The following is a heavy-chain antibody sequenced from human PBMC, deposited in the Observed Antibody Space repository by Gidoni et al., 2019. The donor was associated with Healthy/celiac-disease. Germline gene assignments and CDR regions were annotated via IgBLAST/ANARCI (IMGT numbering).Heavy chain of an antibody. CDR1: GGSISRGGYS. J-gene: IGHJ4*02. D-gene: IGHD3-16*01. CDR2: IYHSGST. CDR3: ARAAGEEWTFDY. Sequence: QLQLQESGSGLVKPSQTLSLTCAVSGGSISRGGYSWSQIRQPPGKGLEWIGYIYHSGSTYYNPSLKSRVTISVDRSKNQFSLKLSSVTAADTAVYYCARAAGEEWTFDYWGQGTLVTVSS. V-gene: IGHV4-30-2*01.